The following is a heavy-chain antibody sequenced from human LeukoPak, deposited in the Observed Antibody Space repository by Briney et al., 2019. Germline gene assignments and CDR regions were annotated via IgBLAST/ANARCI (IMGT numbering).Heavy chain of an antibody. V-gene: IGHV4-59*08. J-gene: IGHJ4*02. CDR1: GGSISNYY. CDR3: ARIITGTGFAFDY. CDR2: TYYSGST. D-gene: IGHD1-7*01. Sequence: SETLSLTCSVSGGSISNYYWSWIRQPPGKGLEWIAYTYYSGSTNYNPSLKSRVTISVDTSKNQFSLKLRSVTAADTAVYYCARIITGTGFAFDYWGQGTLVTVSS.